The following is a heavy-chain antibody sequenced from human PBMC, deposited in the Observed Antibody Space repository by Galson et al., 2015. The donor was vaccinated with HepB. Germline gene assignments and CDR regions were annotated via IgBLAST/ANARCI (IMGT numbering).Heavy chain of an antibody. V-gene: IGHV3-73*01. CDR1: GFTFSGSA. J-gene: IGHJ4*02. D-gene: IGHD6-13*01. Sequence: SLRLSCAASGFTFSGSAMHWVRQASGKGLEWLGHIRTKANNYATAYAASVKGRFTISRDDSNNTAYLQMNSLKTEDTAVYYCTRPSIAAAAHDDYWGQGTLVTVSS. CDR3: TRPSIAAAAHDDY. CDR2: IRTKANNYAT.